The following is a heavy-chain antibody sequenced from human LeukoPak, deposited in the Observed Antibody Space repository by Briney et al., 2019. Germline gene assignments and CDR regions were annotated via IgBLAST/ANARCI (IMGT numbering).Heavy chain of an antibody. CDR3: ARVGRSGWYGGVDAFDI. CDR1: GFTFSSYE. Sequence: GGSLRLSCAASGFTFSSYEMNWVRQAPGKGLEWVSYISSSGSTIYYADSVKGRFTISRDNAKNSLYLQMNSLRAEDTAVYYCARVGRSGWYGGVDAFDIWGQGTMVTVSS. J-gene: IGHJ3*02. CDR2: ISSSGSTI. D-gene: IGHD6-13*01. V-gene: IGHV3-48*03.